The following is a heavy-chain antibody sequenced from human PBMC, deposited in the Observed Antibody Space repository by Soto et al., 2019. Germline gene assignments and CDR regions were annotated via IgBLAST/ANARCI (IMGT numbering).Heavy chain of an antibody. CDR1: GYTFTGYY. D-gene: IGHD3-16*01. J-gene: IGHJ4*02. CDR2: INPNSGGT. CDR3: ARGMITFPTFPFDY. Sequence: ASVNVSCKASGYTFTGYYMHWVRQAPGQGLEWMGWINPNSGGTNYAQKFQGRVTMTRDTSISTAYMELSRLRSDDTAVYYCARGMITFPTFPFDYWGQGTLVTVSS. V-gene: IGHV1-2*02.